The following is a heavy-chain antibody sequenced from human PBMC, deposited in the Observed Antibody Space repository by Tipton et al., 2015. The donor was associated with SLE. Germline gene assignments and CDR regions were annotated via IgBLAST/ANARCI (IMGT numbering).Heavy chain of an antibody. Sequence: TLSLTCAVSGGSLSSNNWGIWVRQPPGKGLEWIGSIYYSGSTYYNPSLKSRVTISVDTSKNQFSLKLSSVTAADTAVYYCARCSSDWYNIFYYYMDVWGKGTTVTVSS. CDR3: ARCSSDWYNIFYYYMDV. J-gene: IGHJ6*03. CDR1: GGSLSSNNW. CDR2: IYYSGST. V-gene: IGHV4-4*02. D-gene: IGHD6-19*01.